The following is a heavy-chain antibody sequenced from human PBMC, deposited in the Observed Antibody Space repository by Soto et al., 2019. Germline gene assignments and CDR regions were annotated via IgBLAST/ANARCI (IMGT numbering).Heavy chain of an antibody. V-gene: IGHV6-1*01. CDR1: GDSVSGNSAA. CDR3: AREFPEYVSSDSYLDY. D-gene: IGHD6-19*01. J-gene: IGHJ4*02. CDR2: TYYRSRWYN. Sequence: PSQTLSLTCAISGDSVSGNSAAWNWIRQSPSRGLEWLGRTYYRSRWYNDYAVSVKSRITVTPDTSKNQFSLHLNSVTPEDTAVYYCAREFPEYVSSDSYLDYWGQGALVTVSS.